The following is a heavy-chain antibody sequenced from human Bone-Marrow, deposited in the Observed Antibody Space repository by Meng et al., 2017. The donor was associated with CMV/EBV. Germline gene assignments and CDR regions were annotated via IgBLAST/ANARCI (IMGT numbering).Heavy chain of an antibody. Sequence: SETLSLTCTVSGGSISSYYWSWIRQPPGKGLEWIGYTYYSGSTNYNPSLKSRVTISVDTSKNQFSLKLSSVTAADTAVYYCARDFWSGYYDYYYYGMDVWGQGTTVTVSS. J-gene: IGHJ6*02. V-gene: IGHV4-59*12. CDR3: ARDFWSGYYDYYYYGMDV. CDR2: TYYSGST. CDR1: GGSISSYY. D-gene: IGHD3-3*01.